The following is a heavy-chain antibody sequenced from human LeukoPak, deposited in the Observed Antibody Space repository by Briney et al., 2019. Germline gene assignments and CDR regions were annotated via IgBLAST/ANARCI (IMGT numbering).Heavy chain of an antibody. D-gene: IGHD3-10*01. J-gene: IGHJ4*02. CDR2: INHSGST. CDR1: GGSFSGYY. CDR3: ARGFGYYGSGSRLAYFDY. V-gene: IGHV4-34*01. Sequence: KTSETLSLTCAVYGGSFSGYYWSWIRQPPGKGLEWIGEINHSGSTNHNPSLKSRVTISVDTSKNQFSLKLSSVTAADTAVYYCARGFGYYGSGSRLAYFDYWGQGTLVTVSS.